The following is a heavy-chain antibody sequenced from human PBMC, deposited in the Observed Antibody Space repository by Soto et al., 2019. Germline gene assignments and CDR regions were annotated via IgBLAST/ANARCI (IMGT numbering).Heavy chain of an antibody. CDR3: ARGRYCLTGRCFPNWSDS. J-gene: IGHJ5*01. CDR2: IYKSTTT. D-gene: IGHD2-15*01. V-gene: IGHV4-30-4*01. Sequence: SETLSLTCSVSGDSISTVDYFWAWIRQPPGQALEYIGYIYKSTTTYYNPSFEGRVAISLDTSKSHFSLNVTSVTAADTAVYFCARGRYCLTGRCFPNWSDSWGQGTLVTVSS. CDR1: GDSISTVDYF.